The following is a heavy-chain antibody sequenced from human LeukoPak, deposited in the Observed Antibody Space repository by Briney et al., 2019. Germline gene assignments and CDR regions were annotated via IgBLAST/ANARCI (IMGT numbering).Heavy chain of an antibody. CDR1: GFTFDDYA. J-gene: IGHJ3*02. V-gene: IGHV3-9*01. CDR3: AKDIIESYGATWAFDI. D-gene: IGHD1-26*01. CDR2: ISWNSGSI. Sequence: GGSLRLSCAASGFTFDDYAMHWVRQAPGKGLEWVSGISWNSGSIGYADSVKGRFTISRDNAKNSLYLQMNSLRAEDTALYYCAKDIIESYGATWAFDIWGQGTMVTVSS.